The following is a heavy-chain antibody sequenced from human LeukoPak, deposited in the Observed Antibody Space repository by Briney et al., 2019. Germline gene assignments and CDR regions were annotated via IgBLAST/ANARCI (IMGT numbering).Heavy chain of an antibody. Sequence: GGSLRLSCAASGFTFSSYGMHWVRQAPGKGLEWVAFIRFDGSNKYYADSVKGRFTISRDSSKNTLYLQMNSLRAEDTAVYYCASNYYDSSGYYYLIHWGQGTLVTVSS. D-gene: IGHD3-22*01. CDR2: IRFDGSNK. CDR3: ASNYYDSSGYYYLIH. J-gene: IGHJ4*02. V-gene: IGHV3-30*02. CDR1: GFTFSSYG.